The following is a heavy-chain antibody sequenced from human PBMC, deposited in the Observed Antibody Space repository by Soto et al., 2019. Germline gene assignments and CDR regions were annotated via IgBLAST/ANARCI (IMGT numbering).Heavy chain of an antibody. CDR1: GGSISSAAYY. CDR3: AREYTYGSNFFDC. Sequence: SETLSLTCTVSGGSISSAAYYWSWVRQHPGKGLEWIGYISHSGSTYYTPSLKSRVIISADTSKNQFSVNLTSVTAADTAVYYCAREYTYGSNFFDCWGQGALVTVSS. V-gene: IGHV4-31*03. D-gene: IGHD5-18*01. J-gene: IGHJ4*02. CDR2: ISHSGST.